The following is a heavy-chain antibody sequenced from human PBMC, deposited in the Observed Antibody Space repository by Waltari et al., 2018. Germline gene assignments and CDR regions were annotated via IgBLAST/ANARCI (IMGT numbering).Heavy chain of an antibody. D-gene: IGHD2-15*01. J-gene: IGHJ4*02. V-gene: IGHV7-4-1*02. CDR2: INTKTGHQ. Sequence: QVLLEQSGPELQRPGASVKISCKSSGYIFTDFAINWGRQAPGQGLEWMGWINTKTGHQTHAPGFRGRFVFSVYKFFRTAYLVISSLEAEDTSVYYCTRDPSIATPDANFWGQGTLVTVSS. CDR1: GYIFTDFA. CDR3: TRDPSIATPDANF.